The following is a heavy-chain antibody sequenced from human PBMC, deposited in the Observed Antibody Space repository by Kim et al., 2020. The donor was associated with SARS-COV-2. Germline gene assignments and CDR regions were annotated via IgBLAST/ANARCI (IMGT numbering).Heavy chain of an antibody. Sequence: ASVKVSCKTSGYIFSIYGFSWVRQAPGQGLEWMGWINTKDGDTKYVQKFQDRVTMTTDSSTSTAYMEVRSLKFDDTAAYYCVRGPWGEVNDSRGQGTLVT. CDR1: GYIFSIYG. CDR2: INTKDGDT. V-gene: IGHV1-18*01. J-gene: IGHJ4*02. D-gene: IGHD3-16*01. CDR3: VRGPWGEVNDS.